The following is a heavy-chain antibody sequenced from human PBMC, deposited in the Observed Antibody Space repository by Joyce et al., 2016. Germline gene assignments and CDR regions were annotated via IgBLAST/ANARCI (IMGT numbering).Heavy chain of an antibody. V-gene: IGHV3-23*01. D-gene: IGHD4-17*01. CDR3: ARVEPTTVTTHTYLYFDL. J-gene: IGHJ2*01. CDR2: SSGGDGST. CDR1: GFTFSSYA. Sequence: EVQLLEPGGGLVQPGGSLRRTCAASGFTFSSYARSWVRQAPGKGLGWVSASSGGDGSTTYADAVKGRFTYSGDNSKNTLCLQMNSLGAEDTDVYYCARVEPTTVTTHTYLYFDLWGRSTLVTVSS.